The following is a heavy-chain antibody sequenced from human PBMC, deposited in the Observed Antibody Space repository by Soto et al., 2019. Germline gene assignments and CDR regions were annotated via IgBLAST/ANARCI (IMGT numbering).Heavy chain of an antibody. CDR2: IYNSGST. CDR1: GGSVSSCVYY. CDR3: ARDPAP. J-gene: IGHJ5*02. Sequence: QVQLQESGPGLVKPSQTLSLTCTVSGGSVSSCVYYWSWIRQHPGKGLEWIGYIYNSGSTYYNPALKSRVTIAADTSKNQFSLKLSAVTAADTAVYYCARDPAPWGQGTLITVSS. V-gene: IGHV4-31*03.